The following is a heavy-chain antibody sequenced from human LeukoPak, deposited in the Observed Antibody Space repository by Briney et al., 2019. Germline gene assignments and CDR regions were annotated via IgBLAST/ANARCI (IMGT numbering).Heavy chain of an antibody. Sequence: SETLSLTCTVSGGSISSSSYYWGWIRQPPGKGLEWIGSIFYSGSTYYTPSLKSRVTISVGTSTNQFSLRLSSVTAADTAVYYCARRATVTSHYFDYWGQGTLVTVSS. CDR2: IFYSGST. CDR3: ARRATVTSHYFDY. J-gene: IGHJ4*02. CDR1: GGSISSSSYY. V-gene: IGHV4-39*01. D-gene: IGHD4-17*01.